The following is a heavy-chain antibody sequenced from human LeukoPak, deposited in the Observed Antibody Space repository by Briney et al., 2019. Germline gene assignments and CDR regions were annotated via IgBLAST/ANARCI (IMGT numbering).Heavy chain of an antibody. CDR3: AKINDYGVLDACDI. Sequence: PGGSLRLSCAASGFSFHSYAMSWVRQAPGEGLEWVAGISGSGVSTYYADSVKGRFTISRDNSKNTLYVHMNSLRAEDTAVYYCAKINDYGVLDACDIWGQGTMVTVSS. CDR2: ISGSGVST. V-gene: IGHV3-23*01. CDR1: GFSFHSYA. D-gene: IGHD4-17*01. J-gene: IGHJ3*02.